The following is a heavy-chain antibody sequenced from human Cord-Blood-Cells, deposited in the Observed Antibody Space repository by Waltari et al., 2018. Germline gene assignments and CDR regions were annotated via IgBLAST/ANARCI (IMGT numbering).Heavy chain of an antibody. CDR2: MNPNSGNT. Sequence: QVPLVQSGAEVKKPGASVTVSCKASGYTFTSYAINWVRQATGQGLEWMGWMNPNSGNTGYAQKFQGRVTMTRNTSISTAYMELSSLRSEDTAVYYCARRDGSLYYYYGMDVWGQGTTVTVSS. CDR1: GYTFTSYA. J-gene: IGHJ6*02. D-gene: IGHD3-10*01. V-gene: IGHV1-8*01. CDR3: ARRDGSLYYYYGMDV.